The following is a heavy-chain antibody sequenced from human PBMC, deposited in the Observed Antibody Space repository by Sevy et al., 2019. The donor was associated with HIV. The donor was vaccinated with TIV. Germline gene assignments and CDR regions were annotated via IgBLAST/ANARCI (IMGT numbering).Heavy chain of an antibody. D-gene: IGHD2-15*01. J-gene: IGHJ4*02. CDR3: AKDFSRGGSLFDY. CDR2: ISGSGGST. V-gene: IGHV3-23*01. Sequence: GGSLRLSCAASGFTFSSYAMSWVRQAPGKGLEWVSAISGSGGSTYYADSVKGRFTISRDNSKNTLYLQMNSLRAEDTAVYYCAKDFSRGGSLFDYWGQRTLVTVSS. CDR1: GFTFSSYA.